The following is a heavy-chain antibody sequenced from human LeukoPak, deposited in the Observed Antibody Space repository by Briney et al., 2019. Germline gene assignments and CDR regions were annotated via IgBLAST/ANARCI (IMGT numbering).Heavy chain of an antibody. Sequence: GGSLRLSCAASGFTFSSYEMNWVRQAPGKGLEWVSSITSSSSYAYYADSLKGRFTISRDNAKNSVFLQMNSLRAEDTAVYYCATEGYSSGWYYFDYWGQGTLVTVSS. CDR3: ATEGYSSGWYYFDY. J-gene: IGHJ4*02. CDR1: GFTFSSYE. CDR2: ITSSSSYA. D-gene: IGHD6-19*01. V-gene: IGHV3-21*01.